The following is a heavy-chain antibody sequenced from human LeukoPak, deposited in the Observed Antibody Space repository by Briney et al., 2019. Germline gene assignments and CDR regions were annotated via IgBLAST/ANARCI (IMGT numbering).Heavy chain of an antibody. D-gene: IGHD2-15*01. CDR3: ASLDCSGGSCYFGY. J-gene: IGHJ4*02. V-gene: IGHV4-59*08. CDR2: IHYSGST. CDR1: GASISNYY. Sequence: SGTLSLTCTVSGASISNYYWAWIRQPPGKGLEWIGYIHYSGSTNYNPSLKSRVTISVDTSKNQFSLKLSSVTAADTAVYYCASLDCSGGSCYFGYWGQGTLVTVSS.